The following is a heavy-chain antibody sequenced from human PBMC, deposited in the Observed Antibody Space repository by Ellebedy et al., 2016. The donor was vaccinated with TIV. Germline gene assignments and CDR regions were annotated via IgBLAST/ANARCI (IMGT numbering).Heavy chain of an antibody. Sequence: PGGSLSLSCAASGLTFSSHAMSWVRQAPGKGLEWVSSITESGGNTYYADSVKGRFTISRDNSKNTLYLQMNSLRAEDTAVYQCARDPVGVGPALDIWGQGTMVTVSS. CDR2: ITESGGNT. CDR1: GLTFSSHA. J-gene: IGHJ3*02. CDR3: ARDPVGVGPALDI. V-gene: IGHV3-23*01. D-gene: IGHD4-23*01.